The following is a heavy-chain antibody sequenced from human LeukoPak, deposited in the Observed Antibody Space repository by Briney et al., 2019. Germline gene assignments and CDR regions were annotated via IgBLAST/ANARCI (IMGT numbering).Heavy chain of an antibody. D-gene: IGHD5-18*01. CDR2: ISYDGSNK. V-gene: IGHV3-30*04. CDR1: GFPFSSYA. Sequence: GRSLRLSCAASGFPFSSYAMHWVRQAPGKGLEWVAVISYDGSNKYYADSVKGRFTISRDNSKNTLYLQMNSLRAEDTAVYYCARDHAMTGYSYGRYFDYRGQGTLVTVSS. J-gene: IGHJ4*02. CDR3: ARDHAMTGYSYGRYFDY.